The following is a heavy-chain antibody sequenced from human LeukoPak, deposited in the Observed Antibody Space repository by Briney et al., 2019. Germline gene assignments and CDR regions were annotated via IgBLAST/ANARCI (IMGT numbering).Heavy chain of an antibody. CDR3: ARQPRGTVVFDY. J-gene: IGHJ4*02. CDR2: IYPGDSDT. Sequence: GESLKISCKGSGYSFPNCWIGWVRQMPGRGLEWMGIIYPGDSDTTYSPSFQGQVTMSVDKSVSTAYLQWSSLKASDSAMYYCARQPRGTVVFDYWGQGTLVTVSS. CDR1: GYSFPNCW. D-gene: IGHD4-23*01. V-gene: IGHV5-51*01.